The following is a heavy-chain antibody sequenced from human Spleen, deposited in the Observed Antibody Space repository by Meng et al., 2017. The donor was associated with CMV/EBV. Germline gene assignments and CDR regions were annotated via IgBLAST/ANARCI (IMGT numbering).Heavy chain of an antibody. CDR2: INPDSGGT. J-gene: IGHJ2*01. D-gene: IGHD6-13*01. Sequence: TFNGYYMHWVREAPGQGLEWMGWINPDSGGTNYAQKFRGRVTMTRDTSISTAYMELSRLRSDDTAVYYCARVPYSSSWYPHLRYFDLWGRGTLVTVSS. CDR1: TFNGYY. V-gene: IGHV1-2*02. CDR3: ARVPYSSSWYPHLRYFDL.